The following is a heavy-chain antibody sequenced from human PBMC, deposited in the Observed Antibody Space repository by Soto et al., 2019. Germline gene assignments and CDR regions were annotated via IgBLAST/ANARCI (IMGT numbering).Heavy chain of an antibody. V-gene: IGHV1-3*01. J-gene: IGHJ5*02. D-gene: IGHD3-10*01. CDR3: ARVAPSGGSVPRFDP. CDR1: GYTFTAYN. Sequence: QVQLVQPGAEVKEPGASVRVSWKAFGYTFTAYNIHWLRQAPGQGLEWMGWINAGNGNTRSSRKFQGRVIITRDTSATTAYLEVDSLRSEDTAIYYCARVAPSGGSVPRFDPWGQGTLLTVSS. CDR2: INAGNGNT.